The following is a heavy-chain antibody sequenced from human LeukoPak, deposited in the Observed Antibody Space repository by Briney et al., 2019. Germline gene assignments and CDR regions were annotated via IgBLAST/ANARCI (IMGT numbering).Heavy chain of an antibody. J-gene: IGHJ4*02. CDR3: ARVGLNGIAAAGTGDYFDY. CDR2: IKQDGSEK. D-gene: IGHD6-13*01. CDR1: GFTFSSYW. V-gene: IGHV3-7*01. Sequence: PGGSLRLSCAASGFTFSSYWMSWVRQAPGKGLEWVANIKQDGSEKYYVDSVKGRFTISRDNAKNSLYLQMNSLRAEDTAVYYCARVGLNGIAAAGTGDYFDYWGQGTLVTVSS.